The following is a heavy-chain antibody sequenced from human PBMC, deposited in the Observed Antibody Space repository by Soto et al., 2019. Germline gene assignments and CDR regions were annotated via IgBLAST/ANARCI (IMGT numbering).Heavy chain of an antibody. CDR3: ARDMNYEKKLFDY. Sequence: PGGSLRLSCAASGFTFSSYSMNWVRQAPGKGLEWVSSISSSSSYIYYADSVKGRFTISRDNAKNSLYLQMNSLRAENKAVYYSARDMNYEKKLFDYWGQGTLVTVSS. D-gene: IGHD3-22*01. CDR2: ISSSSSYI. CDR1: GFTFSSYS. V-gene: IGHV3-21*01. J-gene: IGHJ4*02.